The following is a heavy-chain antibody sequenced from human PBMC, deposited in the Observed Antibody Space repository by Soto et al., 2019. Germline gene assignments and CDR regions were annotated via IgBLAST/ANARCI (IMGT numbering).Heavy chain of an antibody. V-gene: IGHV3-15*01. CDR3: YIPFYYHSMDV. Sequence: EVQLVESGGGLVKPGGSLRISCTASGFTFSHAWMTWVRQTPGMGLEWVGRIKSKSDGGTADYGAPVKGRFTMSRDDSRNTVFLQITSLKADDTAVYYCYIPFYYHSMDVWGQGTTVTVSS. CDR1: GFTFSHAW. D-gene: IGHD3-10*01. CDR2: IKSKSDGGTA. J-gene: IGHJ6*02.